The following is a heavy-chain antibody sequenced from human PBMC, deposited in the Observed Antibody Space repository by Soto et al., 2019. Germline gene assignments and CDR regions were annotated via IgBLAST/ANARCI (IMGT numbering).Heavy chain of an antibody. V-gene: IGHV1-2*04. Sequence: QVQLVQSGAEVKKPGASVKVSCKASGYTFTGYYMHWVRQAPGQGLEWMGWINPNSGGTNYAQKFQGWVTMTRETSISIAYMELSRLRSDDTAVYYCARGRGGRVATIFYFWGQGTLVTVSS. J-gene: IGHJ4*02. D-gene: IGHD5-12*01. CDR3: ARGRGGRVATIFYF. CDR2: INPNSGGT. CDR1: GYTFTGYY.